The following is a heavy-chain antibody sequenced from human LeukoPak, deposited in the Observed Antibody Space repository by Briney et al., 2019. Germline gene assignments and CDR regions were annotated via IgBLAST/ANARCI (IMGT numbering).Heavy chain of an antibody. J-gene: IGHJ3*02. CDR3: ARITDRTIFGEIMHGFDI. D-gene: IGHD3-3*01. Sequence: SKTLSLTCTVSGGSISSSGYYWSWIRQPPGKGLEWIGTIYYSGSAYYNPSLKTQVTISVDTSKNQFSLKLSSVTAADTAVYFCARITDRTIFGEIMHGFDIWGQGTPVTVSS. CDR1: GGSISSSGYY. V-gene: IGHV4-39*01. CDR2: IYYSGSA.